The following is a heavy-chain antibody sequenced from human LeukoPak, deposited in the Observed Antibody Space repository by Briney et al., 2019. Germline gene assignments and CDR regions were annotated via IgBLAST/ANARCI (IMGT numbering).Heavy chain of an antibody. Sequence: GGTLRLSFTGHALSCCHYPMNYLPYAPVMALQSIGRLKSKTNGGEVTEYAAAVTASFSISRNDSASTLYLHLISLKTEDTAVYYCATDRIVGASAFDVWGQGTMVTVSS. CDR3: ATDRIVGASAFDV. CDR1: ALSCCHYP. J-gene: IGHJ3*01. D-gene: IGHD1-26*01. CDR2: LKSKTNGGEVT. V-gene: IGHV3-15*01.